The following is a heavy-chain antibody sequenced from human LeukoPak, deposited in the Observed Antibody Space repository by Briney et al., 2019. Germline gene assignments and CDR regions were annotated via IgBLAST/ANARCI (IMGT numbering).Heavy chain of an antibody. CDR3: ARDGYCSSTSCYTALRRKRNWFDP. CDR2: INHSGST. CDR1: GGSFSGYY. D-gene: IGHD2-2*02. J-gene: IGHJ5*02. V-gene: IGHV4-34*01. Sequence: SETLSLTCAVYGGSFSGYYWSWIRQPPGKGLERIGEINHSGSTNYNPSLKSRVTISVDTSKNQSSLKLSSVTAADTAVYYCARDGYCSSTSCYTALRRKRNWFDPWAREPWSPSPQ.